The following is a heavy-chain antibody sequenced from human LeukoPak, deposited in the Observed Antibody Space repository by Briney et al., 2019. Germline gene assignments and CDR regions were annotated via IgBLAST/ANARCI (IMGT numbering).Heavy chain of an antibody. CDR1: GFTFSSYA. CDR2: ISYDGSNK. V-gene: IGHV3-30-3*01. CDR3: ARDGPTNWFDP. Sequence: GGSLRLSCAASGFTFSSYAMHWVRQAPGKGLEGVAVISYDGSNKYYADSVKGRFTISRDNSKNTLYLQMNSLRAEDTAVYYCARDGPTNWFDPWGQGTLVTVSS. J-gene: IGHJ5*02.